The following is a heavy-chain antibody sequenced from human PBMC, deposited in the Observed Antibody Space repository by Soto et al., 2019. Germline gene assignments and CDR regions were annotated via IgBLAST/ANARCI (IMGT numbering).Heavy chain of an antibody. CDR3: VKDRLEWLSYFDY. CDR1: GFIFSDHG. CDR2: ISDDGSNK. J-gene: IGHJ4*02. V-gene: IGHV3-30*18. Sequence: QVQLVESGGGVVQPGRSLRLSCAASGFIFSDHGMHWVRQAPGKGPEWVAVISDDGSNKHYADSVKVRFTISRDNSKNTLYLQMNSLRAEDTAVYYCVKDRLEWLSYFDYWGQGAPVTVSS. D-gene: IGHD3-3*01.